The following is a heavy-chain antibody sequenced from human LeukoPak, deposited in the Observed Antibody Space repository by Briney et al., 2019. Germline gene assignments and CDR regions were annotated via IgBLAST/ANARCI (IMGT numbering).Heavy chain of an antibody. D-gene: IGHD3-10*01. CDR3: ASPGSGRHAFDI. CDR1: GGSISTYY. V-gene: IGHV4-34*01. Sequence: PSETLSLTCTVSGGSISTYYWSWIRQPPGKGLEWIGEINHSGSTNYNPSLKSRVTISVDTSKNQFSLKLSSVTAADTAVYYCASPGSGRHAFDIWGQGTMVTVSS. CDR2: INHSGST. J-gene: IGHJ3*02.